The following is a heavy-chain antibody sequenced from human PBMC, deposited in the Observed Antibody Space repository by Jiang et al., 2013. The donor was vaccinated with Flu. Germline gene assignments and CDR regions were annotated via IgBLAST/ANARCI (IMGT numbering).Heavy chain of an antibody. CDR1: GGSVSSGSYY. Sequence: GPGLVKPSETLSLTCTVSGGSVSSGSYYWSWIRQPPGKGLEWIGYIYYSGSTNYNPSLKSRVTISVDTSKNQFSLKLSSVTAADTAVYYCARDRLNYPREYYYYGMDVWGQGTTVTVSS. D-gene: IGHD5-24*01. J-gene: IGHJ6*02. V-gene: IGHV4-61*01. CDR3: ARDRLNYPREYYYYGMDV. CDR2: IYYSGST.